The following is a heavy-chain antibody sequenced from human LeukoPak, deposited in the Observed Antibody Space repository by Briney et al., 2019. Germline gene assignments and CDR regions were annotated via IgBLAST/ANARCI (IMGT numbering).Heavy chain of an antibody. CDR1: GGTFTIYA. J-gene: IGHJ4*02. Sequence: SVNVSCKASGGTFTIYATSLERQAPGQGLEWMGGIIPIFGTANYAQKFQSRVTITTDESTSTAYMELSSLRSEDTAVYYCARASYYDFWSGWKYFDYWGQGTLVTVSS. D-gene: IGHD3-3*01. CDR2: IIPIFGTA. V-gene: IGHV1-69*05. CDR3: ARASYYDFWSGWKYFDY.